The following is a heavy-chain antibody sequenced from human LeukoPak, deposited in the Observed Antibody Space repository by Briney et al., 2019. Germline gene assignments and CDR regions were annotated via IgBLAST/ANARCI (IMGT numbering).Heavy chain of an antibody. J-gene: IGHJ3*02. D-gene: IGHD5-18*01. CDR1: GFTFSSYW. Sequence: PGGSLRLSCAASGFTFSSYWMHWVRQAPGKGLVWVSAISGSGGSTYYADSVKGRFTISRDNSKNTLYLQMNSLRAEDTAVYYCAKDPRIPIDAFDIWGQGTMVTVSS. CDR3: AKDPRIPIDAFDI. CDR2: ISGSGGST. V-gene: IGHV3-23*01.